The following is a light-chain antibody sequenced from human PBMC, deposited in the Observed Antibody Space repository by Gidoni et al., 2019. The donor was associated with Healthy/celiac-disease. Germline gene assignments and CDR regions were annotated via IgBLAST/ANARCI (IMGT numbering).Light chain of an antibody. V-gene: IGKV3-20*01. CDR3: QQYGSSPLA. Sequence: EIVLTQSPGTLSLSPGERATLPCRASPSVSSSYLAWYQQKPGQAPRLLIYGASSRAAGIPDRFSGSGSGTDFTLTISRLEPEDFAVYYCQQYGSSPLAFGPGTKVDIK. CDR2: GAS. CDR1: PSVSSSY. J-gene: IGKJ3*01.